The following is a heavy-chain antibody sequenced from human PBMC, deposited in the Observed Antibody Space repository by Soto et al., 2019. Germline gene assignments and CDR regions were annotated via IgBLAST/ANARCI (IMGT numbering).Heavy chain of an antibody. CDR1: GYTFTDYY. V-gene: IGHV1-2*02. CDR3: ASEDCRNTNCLKGFDY. Sequence: ASVKVSCKASGYTFTDYYMHWVRQAPGQGFEWVGGINPESGNPKYVPKFQGRVTVTRDTPTSTAYMELNRLTSDDTAVYYCASEDCRNTNCLKGFDYWGQGTLVTVSS. J-gene: IGHJ4*02. CDR2: INPESGNP. D-gene: IGHD2-15*01.